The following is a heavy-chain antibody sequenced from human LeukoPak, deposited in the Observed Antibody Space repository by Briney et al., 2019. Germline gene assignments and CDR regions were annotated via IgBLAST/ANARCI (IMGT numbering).Heavy chain of an antibody. V-gene: IGHV3-48*03. CDR3: ARYSSPVGNCFDP. CDR1: QFTLRTYE. Sequence: PGGSLRLSCAASQFTLRTYEMNWVRQAPGKGLEWVSYISGTGRTIFYADSVKGRFTISRDNAKNSLYLQMNSLRAEDTAVYYCARYSSPVGNCFDPLGQGTLVTVSS. J-gene: IGHJ5*02. CDR2: ISGTGRTI. D-gene: IGHD4-11*01.